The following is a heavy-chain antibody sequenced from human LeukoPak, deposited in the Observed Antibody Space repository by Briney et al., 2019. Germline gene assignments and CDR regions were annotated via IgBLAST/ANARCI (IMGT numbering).Heavy chain of an antibody. CDR3: ATGRYYDSSGYYRLKIIGHFDY. Sequence: ASVKVSCKVSGYTLTELSMHWVRQAPGKGLEWMGGFDPEDGETIYAQKFQGRVTMTEDTSTDTAYMELSSLRSEDTAVYYCATGRYYDSSGYYRLKIIGHFDYWGQGTLVTVS. CDR2: FDPEDGET. V-gene: IGHV1-24*01. CDR1: GYTLTELS. J-gene: IGHJ4*02. D-gene: IGHD3-22*01.